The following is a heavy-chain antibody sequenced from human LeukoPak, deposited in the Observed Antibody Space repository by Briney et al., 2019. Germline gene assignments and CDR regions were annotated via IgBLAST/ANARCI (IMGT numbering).Heavy chain of an antibody. V-gene: IGHV4-30-2*01. Sequence: KPSQTLSLTCTVSGGSISSGGYYWSWIRQPPGKGLEWIGYIYHSGSTYYNPSLKSRVTLSVDRSKNQFSLKLSSVTAADTAVYYCARSRNYYYYMDVWGKGTTVTVSS. D-gene: IGHD1-1*01. CDR3: ARSRNYYYYMDV. CDR2: IYHSGST. CDR1: GGSISSGGYY. J-gene: IGHJ6*03.